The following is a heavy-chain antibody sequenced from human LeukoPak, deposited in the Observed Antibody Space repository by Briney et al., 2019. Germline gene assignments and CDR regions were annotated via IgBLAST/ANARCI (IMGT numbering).Heavy chain of an antibody. D-gene: IGHD4-17*01. CDR2: ISSSSSYI. J-gene: IGHJ3*02. CDR3: AVYGDYAFDI. V-gene: IGHV3-21*01. CDR1: GFTFSSYA. Sequence: GGSLRLSCAASGFTFSSYAMNWVRQAPGKGLEWVSSISSSSSYIYYADSVKGRFTISRDNAKNSLYLQMNILRAEDTAVYYCAVYGDYAFDIWGQGTMVTVSS.